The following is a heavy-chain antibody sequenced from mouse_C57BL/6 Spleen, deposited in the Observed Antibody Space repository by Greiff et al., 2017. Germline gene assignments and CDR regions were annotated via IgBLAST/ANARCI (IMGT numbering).Heavy chain of an antibody. Sequence: QVQLQQSGPELVKPGASVKISCKASGYAFSSSWMNWVKQRPGKGLEWIGRIYPGDGDTNYNGKFKGKATLTADKSSSTAYMQLRSLTSEDSAVYFCARLENDYYVGAMDYWGQGTSVTVSS. D-gene: IGHD1-1*01. J-gene: IGHJ4*01. CDR1: GYAFSSSW. V-gene: IGHV1-82*01. CDR2: IYPGDGDT. CDR3: ARLENDYYVGAMDY.